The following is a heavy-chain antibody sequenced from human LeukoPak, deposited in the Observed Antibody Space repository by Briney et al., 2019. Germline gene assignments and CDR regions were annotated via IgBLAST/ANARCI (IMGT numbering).Heavy chain of an antibody. J-gene: IGHJ4*02. CDR3: ARADYDDYGNWALEAFDY. CDR1: GGTFSSYA. Sequence: ASVKVSCKASGGTFSSYAISWVRQAPGQGLDWMGGIIPLFKTAKYAQKFQDRVTITADESSSTVYMELSSLRSEDTAVYYCARADYDDYGNWALEAFDYWGQGTLVTVSS. V-gene: IGHV1-69*13. D-gene: IGHD4-17*01. CDR2: IIPLFKTA.